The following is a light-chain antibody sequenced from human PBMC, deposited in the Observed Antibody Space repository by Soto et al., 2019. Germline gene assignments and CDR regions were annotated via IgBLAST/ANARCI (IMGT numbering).Light chain of an antibody. J-gene: IGKJ1*01. Sequence: DIQLTQSPSSLSASVGSRVSITCRASQGISSYLNWYQQKPGKAPKLLIYAASSLQSGVPSRFSGSGSGTDFTLTISSLQPEDFATYYCQQSYSTPRTFGQGTKVDIK. CDR3: QQSYSTPRT. CDR1: QGISSY. V-gene: IGKV1-39*01. CDR2: AAS.